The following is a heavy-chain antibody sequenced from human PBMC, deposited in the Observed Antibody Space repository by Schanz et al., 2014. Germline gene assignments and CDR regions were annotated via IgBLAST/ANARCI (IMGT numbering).Heavy chain of an antibody. CDR1: GYTFTSDS. J-gene: IGHJ4*02. CDR2: INPSGGST. V-gene: IGHV1-46*01. Sequence: QVQLVQSGAEVKKPGASVKVSCKASGYTFTSDSMHWVRQAPGQGLEWMGMINPSGGSTTYAQKFQGRVTMTRDVSISTAYMELSSLASEDTAVYFCTSEAHNHDGLRSYSNVWGQGTLVTVSS. CDR3: TSEAHNHDGLRSYSNV. D-gene: IGHD3-10*01.